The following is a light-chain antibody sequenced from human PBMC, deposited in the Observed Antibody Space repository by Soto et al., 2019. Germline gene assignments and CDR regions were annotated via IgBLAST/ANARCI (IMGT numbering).Light chain of an antibody. CDR2: DVS. CDR1: SSDVGGYNY. V-gene: IGLV2-14*01. CDR3: SSYTSSSTLYV. J-gene: IGLJ1*01. Sequence: QSALTQPASVSGSPGQSITISCTGTSSDVGGYNYVSWYQQHPGKAPKLMIYDVSNRPSGVSNRFSGSKSGNTASLTISGLQDEAVGAYYCSSYTSSSTLYVFGTGTKVTVL.